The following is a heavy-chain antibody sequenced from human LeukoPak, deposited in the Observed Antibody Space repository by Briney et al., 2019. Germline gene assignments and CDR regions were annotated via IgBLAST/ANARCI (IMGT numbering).Heavy chain of an antibody. Sequence: VKVSCKASGYVFTGQYVHWVRQAPGQGLEWMGWINPKTGDTNSAQRFQGRVTMTWDTSISTVYMELSRLRSDATAVYYCATALGRFYDAFDVWGQGTLVSVSS. CDR2: INPKTGDT. CDR3: ATALGRFYDAFDV. J-gene: IGHJ3*01. D-gene: IGHD2/OR15-2a*01. V-gene: IGHV1-2*02. CDR1: GYVFTGQY.